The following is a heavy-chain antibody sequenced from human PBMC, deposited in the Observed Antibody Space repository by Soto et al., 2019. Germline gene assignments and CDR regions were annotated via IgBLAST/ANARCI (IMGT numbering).Heavy chain of an antibody. CDR2: ISGSGGST. CDR1: GFTFSNYA. Sequence: PVGSLRLSCAGSGFTFSNYAMSWVRQAPGKGLEWVSAISGSGGSTYYADSVKGRFTISRDNSKNTLYLQMNSLRAEDTAVYYCAKDHTPTVVTGPIDYWGQGTLVTVSS. D-gene: IGHD4-17*01. V-gene: IGHV3-23*01. J-gene: IGHJ4*02. CDR3: AKDHTPTVVTGPIDY.